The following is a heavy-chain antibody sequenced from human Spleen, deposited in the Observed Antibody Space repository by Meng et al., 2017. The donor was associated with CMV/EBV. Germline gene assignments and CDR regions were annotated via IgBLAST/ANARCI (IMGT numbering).Heavy chain of an antibody. D-gene: IGHD3-10*01. V-gene: IGHV3-30*02. J-gene: IGHJ3*01. CDR2: IRNDGSKK. CDR1: GSIFSNYG. CDR3: VRVSPGPGGAFDL. Sequence: GSLRLSCAASGSIFSNYGMHWVRQAPGKGLEWVAFIRNDGSKKDYADSVRGRFTISRDNSKNTLYLQMNSLRAEDTAVYHCVRVSPGPGGAFDLWGQGEMVTVSS.